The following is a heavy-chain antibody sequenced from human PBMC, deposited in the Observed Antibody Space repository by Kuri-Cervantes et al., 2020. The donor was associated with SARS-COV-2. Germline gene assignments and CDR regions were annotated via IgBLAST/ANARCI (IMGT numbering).Heavy chain of an antibody. CDR3: AKGLSSCWYVGFDY. D-gene: IGHD6-13*01. V-gene: IGHV3-23*01. J-gene: IGHJ4*01. CDR2: TSASGDFT. CDR1: GFTFSSYA. Sequence: GESLKISCAASGFTFSSYAMTWVRQAPGKGLEWVSVTSASGDFTYFADSVKGRFTISRDNSKNTLYLQMNSLRAEDTALYYCAKGLSSCWYVGFDYWGQGTLVTVSS.